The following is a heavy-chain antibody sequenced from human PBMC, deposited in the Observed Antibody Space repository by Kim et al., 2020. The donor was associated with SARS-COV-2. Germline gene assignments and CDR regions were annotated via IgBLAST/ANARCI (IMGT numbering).Heavy chain of an antibody. CDR1: GGSLSGYH. J-gene: IGHJ6*02. V-gene: IGHV4-34*01. CDR2: INHSGGT. CDR3: ARGRAGVVPSPILGLGPDYEDFAMDV. Sequence: SETLSLTCAVFGGSLSGYHWTWIRQSPGKGLEWIGEINHSGGTNCIPSLKSRVTMSVDTSKNQFSLKLRSVTAADTAVYYCARGRAGVVPSPILGLGPDYEDFAMDVWGQGTPVTVS. D-gene: IGHD3-16*01.